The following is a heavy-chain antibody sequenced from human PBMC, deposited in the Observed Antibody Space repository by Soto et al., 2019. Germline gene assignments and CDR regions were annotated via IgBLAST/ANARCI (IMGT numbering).Heavy chain of an antibody. V-gene: IGHV1-2*02. J-gene: IGHJ5*02. CDR3: AGGSVGRVQGWFEP. CDR2: ITPNSGDT. CDR1: GYTYTGYY. D-gene: IGHD2-15*01. Sequence: GASVTVSLRASGYTYTGYYIHWVRKAPGQGLEWMGWITPNSGDTNLAQKFQGRVTMTRDTSISTTYMELSRLASDDTAAYVCAGGSVGRVQGWFEPWGQGTLVTVSS.